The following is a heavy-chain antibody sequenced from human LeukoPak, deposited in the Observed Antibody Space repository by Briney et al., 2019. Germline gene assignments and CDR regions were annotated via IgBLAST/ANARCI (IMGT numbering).Heavy chain of an antibody. CDR2: ISKSSSYI. CDR3: AKSRSRNGITFGGVENWFDP. Sequence: GGSLRLSCAASGFTFSSYSMNWVRQAPGKGLEWVSSISKSSSYIYYADSLKGRFTISRDNAKNSLYLQMNSLRAEDTAVYYCAKSRSRNGITFGGVENWFDPWGQGTLVTVSS. D-gene: IGHD3-16*01. V-gene: IGHV3-21*01. CDR1: GFTFSSYS. J-gene: IGHJ5*02.